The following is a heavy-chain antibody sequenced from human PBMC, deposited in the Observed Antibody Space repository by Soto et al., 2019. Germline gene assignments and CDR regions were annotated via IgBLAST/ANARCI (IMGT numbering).Heavy chain of an antibody. CDR3: ARGLEDSSGYYLPDFDY. V-gene: IGHV4-34*01. Sequence: SETLSLTCAVYGGSFSGYYWSWIRQPPGKGLEWIGEINHSGSTNYNPSLESRVTISVDTSKNQFSLKLSSVTAADTAVYYCARGLEDSSGYYLPDFDYWGQGTLVTVSS. J-gene: IGHJ4*02. CDR1: GGSFSGYY. D-gene: IGHD3-22*01. CDR2: INHSGST.